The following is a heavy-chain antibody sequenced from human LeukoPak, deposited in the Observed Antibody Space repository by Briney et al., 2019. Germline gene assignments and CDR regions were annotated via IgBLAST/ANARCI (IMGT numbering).Heavy chain of an antibody. CDR1: GYTFTGYY. D-gene: IGHD4-17*01. CDR3: ARGANYGDYSNWFDP. Sequence: HRASVKVSCKASGYTFTGYYMHWVRQAPGQGLEWMGWINPNSGGTNYAQKFQGWVTVTRDTSISTAYMELSRLRSDDTAVYYCARGANYGDYSNWFDPWGQGTLVTVSS. J-gene: IGHJ5*02. CDR2: INPNSGGT. V-gene: IGHV1-2*04.